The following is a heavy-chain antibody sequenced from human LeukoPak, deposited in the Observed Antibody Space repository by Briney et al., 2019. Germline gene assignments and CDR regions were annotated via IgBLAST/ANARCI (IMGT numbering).Heavy chain of an antibody. V-gene: IGHV1-18*01. Sequence: ASVKVSCKASGYTFTSYGISWVRQAPGQGLEWMGWISAYNGNTNYAQKLQGRVTMTTDTSTSTAYVELRSLRSDDTAVYYCAREVRGDYYFDYWGQGTLVTVSS. CDR1: GYTFTSYG. J-gene: IGHJ4*02. CDR3: AREVRGDYYFDY. CDR2: ISAYNGNT. D-gene: IGHD3-10*01.